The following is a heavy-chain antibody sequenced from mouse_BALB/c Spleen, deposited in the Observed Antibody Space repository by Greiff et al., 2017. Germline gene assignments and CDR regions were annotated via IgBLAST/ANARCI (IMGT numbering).Heavy chain of an antibody. J-gene: IGHJ3*01. CDR2: ISYSGST. CDR1: CYSITSDYA. D-gene: IGHD3-2*02. Sequence: EVQLQQSGPGLVKPSQSLSLTCTVTCYSITSDYAWNWIRQFPGNKLEWMGYISYSGSTSYNPSLKSRISITRDTSKNQFFLQLNSVTTEDTATYYCARQAPGFAYWGQGTLVTVSA. CDR3: ARQAPGFAY. V-gene: IGHV3-2*02.